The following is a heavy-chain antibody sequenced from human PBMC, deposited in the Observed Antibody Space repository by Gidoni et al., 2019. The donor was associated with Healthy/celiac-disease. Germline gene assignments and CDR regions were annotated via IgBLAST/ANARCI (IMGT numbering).Heavy chain of an antibody. J-gene: IGHJ4*01. V-gene: IGHV1-46*01. CDR2: INPSGGST. CDR3: ARDRFPSSIFGVVTVFEY. Sequence: QVQLVQSGAEVKKPGASVKVSCKASGYTFTSYHMHWARQAPGQGLEWMGIINPSGGSTSYAQKFQGRVTMTRDTSTSTVYMELSSLRSEDTAIYYCARDRFPSSIFGVVTVFEYWGQGTLVTVSS. D-gene: IGHD3-3*01. CDR1: GYTFTSYH.